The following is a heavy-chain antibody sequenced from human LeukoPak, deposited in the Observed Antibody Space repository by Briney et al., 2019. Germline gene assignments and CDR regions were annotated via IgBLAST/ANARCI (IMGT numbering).Heavy chain of an antibody. Sequence: GGSLRLSCAASGFTFSSYGMHWVRQAPGKGLEWVAVISNDGSKKYYADSVKGRFTISRDNSKNTLSLQVSSLRAKDTAVYYCAKDRYSYAFEYSDSWGQGTLVTVSS. J-gene: IGHJ4*02. CDR2: ISNDGSKK. CDR1: GFTFSSYG. V-gene: IGHV3-30*18. CDR3: AKDRYSYAFEYSDS. D-gene: IGHD5-18*01.